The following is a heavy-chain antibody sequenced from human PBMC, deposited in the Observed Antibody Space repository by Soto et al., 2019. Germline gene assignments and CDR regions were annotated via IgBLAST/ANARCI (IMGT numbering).Heavy chain of an antibody. D-gene: IGHD3-16*01. Sequence: QVQLVQSGAEVKKPGSSVKVSCKASGGTFSSYTFSWVRQAPGQGLEWMGGIVPLFGTTNDAKSFQGRVTISADESTSTVYMELSSLRSEDSAMYYCARDGDVTSTRGRGAFDIWGQGTVITVSS. J-gene: IGHJ3*02. V-gene: IGHV1-69*01. CDR1: GGTFSSYT. CDR2: IVPLFGTT. CDR3: ARDGDVTSTRGRGAFDI.